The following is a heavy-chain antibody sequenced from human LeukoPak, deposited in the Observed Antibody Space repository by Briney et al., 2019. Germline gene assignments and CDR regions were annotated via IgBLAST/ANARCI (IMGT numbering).Heavy chain of an antibody. J-gene: IGHJ4*02. CDR2: ISGDGART. CDR1: GGSISSGGYY. Sequence: ETLSLTCTVSGGSISSGGYYWSWIRQHPGGGLEWISSISGDGARTYYTNSVKGRFTIFRDNPKNTLFLQVNSLRVEDTAVYYCAKGGLTTPLHYWGQGTLITVSS. V-gene: IGHV3-23*01. D-gene: IGHD1-14*01. CDR3: AKGGLTTPLHY.